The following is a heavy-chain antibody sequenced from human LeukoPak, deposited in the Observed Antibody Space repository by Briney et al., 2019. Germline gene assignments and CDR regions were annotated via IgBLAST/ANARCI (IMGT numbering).Heavy chain of an antibody. Sequence: NPSETLSLTCTVSGGSISSSSYYWGWIRQPPGKGLEWIGSIYYSGSTYYNPSLKSRVTISVDTSKNQFSLKLSSVTAADTAVYYCAREGVYSSGWGQGTLVTVSS. CDR3: AREGVYSSG. D-gene: IGHD6-19*01. J-gene: IGHJ4*02. CDR2: IYYSGST. V-gene: IGHV4-39*07. CDR1: GGSISSSSYY.